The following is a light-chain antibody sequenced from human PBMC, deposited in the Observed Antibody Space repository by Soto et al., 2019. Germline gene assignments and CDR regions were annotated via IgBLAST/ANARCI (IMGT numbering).Light chain of an antibody. CDR3: QSYDSNLSAWV. V-gene: IGLV1-40*01. J-gene: IGLJ3*02. CDR2: GNI. CDR1: SSNIGAGYD. Sequence: QSVLTQPPSVSGAPGQRVTISCIGSSSNIGAGYDVHWYQQFPGTAPKLLIHGNINRPSGVPDRFSGSKSGTSASLAITGLQAEDETDYSCQSYDSNLSAWVFGGGTKLTVL.